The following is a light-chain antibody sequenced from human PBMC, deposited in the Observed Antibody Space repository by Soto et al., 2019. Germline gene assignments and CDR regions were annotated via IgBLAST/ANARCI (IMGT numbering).Light chain of an antibody. CDR3: QQYGTSPSWT. V-gene: IGKV3-20*01. CDR2: GAS. J-gene: IGKJ1*01. CDR1: QNINNF. Sequence: ENVLTQSPATLSLSPGEIATLSFMASQNINNFLAWCQQKPGQAPRLLIYGASSRATGIPDKFSGSGSGTDFTLTISRLEPEDFAVYYCQQYGTSPSWTFGQGTKVDI.